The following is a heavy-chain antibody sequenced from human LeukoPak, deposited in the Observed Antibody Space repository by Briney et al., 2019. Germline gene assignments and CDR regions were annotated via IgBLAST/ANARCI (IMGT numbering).Heavy chain of an antibody. CDR3: ARVNGYSYGSMYYFDY. Sequence: ASVKVSCKASGGTFSSYTFSWVRQAPGQGLEWMGRIIPILGIANYAQKFQGRVTITADKSTSTAYMELSSLRSEDTAVYYCARVNGYSYGSMYYFDYWGQGTLVTVSS. J-gene: IGHJ4*02. D-gene: IGHD5-18*01. CDR1: GGTFSSYT. V-gene: IGHV1-69*02. CDR2: IIPILGIA.